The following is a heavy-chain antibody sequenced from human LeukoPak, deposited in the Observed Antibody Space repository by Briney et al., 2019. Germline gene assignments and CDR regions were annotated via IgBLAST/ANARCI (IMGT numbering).Heavy chain of an antibody. V-gene: IGHV3-30*02. CDR3: AKAALGRGFCSTTSCFLDS. D-gene: IGHD2-2*01. CDR1: EFTFSTYG. J-gene: IGHJ4*02. Sequence: GGSLRLSCAASEFTFSTYGMHWVRQVPGKGLEWVAFIRNDGSNKYHGDSVKGRFTISRDNSKNTLYLQMNSLRVEDTAVYYCAKAALGRGFCSTTSCFLDSWGQGTLVTVSS. CDR2: IRNDGSNK.